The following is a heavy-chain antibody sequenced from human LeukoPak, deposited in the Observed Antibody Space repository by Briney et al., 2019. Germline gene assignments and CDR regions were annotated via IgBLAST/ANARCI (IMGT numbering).Heavy chain of an antibody. Sequence: GGSLRLSCAASGFTFSHYWMSWVRQAPGQGLEWVATIKPDGSYNDYVDSVKGRFTISRDNAKNSLSLQMSSLRAEDTAVYYCANEMNWSFGYWGQGTLVTVSS. V-gene: IGHV3-7*02. CDR1: GFTFSHYW. J-gene: IGHJ4*02. D-gene: IGHD1-1*01. CDR3: ANEMNWSFGY. CDR2: IKPDGSYN.